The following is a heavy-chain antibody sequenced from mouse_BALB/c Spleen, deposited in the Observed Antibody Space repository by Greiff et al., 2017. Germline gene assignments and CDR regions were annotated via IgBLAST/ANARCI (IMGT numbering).Heavy chain of an antibody. CDR3: KALYYYGSGAY. J-gene: IGHJ3*01. Sequence: QVQLQQSGAELAKPGASVKMSCKASGYTFTSYWMHWVKQRPGQGLEWIGYINPSTGYTEYNQKFKDKATMTADTSSNTAYLQLSSLTSEDTAVYYCKALYYYGSGAYWGQGTLVTVSA. CDR2: INPSTGYT. CDR1: GYTFTSYW. V-gene: IGHV1-7*01. D-gene: IGHD1-1*01.